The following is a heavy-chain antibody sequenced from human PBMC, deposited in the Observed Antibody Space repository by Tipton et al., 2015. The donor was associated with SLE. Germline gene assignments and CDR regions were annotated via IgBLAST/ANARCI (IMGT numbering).Heavy chain of an antibody. Sequence: TLSLTCAVYGESFSGYFWSWIRQPPGKGLEWIGEIIHSGVTNYNPSLKSRVTLSLDTSKNQFSLKLVSVTAADTAVYYCARGFDSLDPWGQGTLVTVSP. D-gene: IGHD3-9*01. CDR2: IIHSGVT. V-gene: IGHV4-34*01. CDR1: GESFSGYF. CDR3: ARGFDSLDP. J-gene: IGHJ5*02.